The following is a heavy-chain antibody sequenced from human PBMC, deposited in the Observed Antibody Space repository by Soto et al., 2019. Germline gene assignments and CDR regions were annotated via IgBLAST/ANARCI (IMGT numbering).Heavy chain of an antibody. CDR1: GYSFTSYW. Sequence: PGESLKISCKGSGYSFTSYWISWVRQMPGKGLEWMGRIDPSDSYTNYSPSFQGHVTISADKSISTAYLQWSSLKASDTAMYYCARRSIAAAGTNYYDGMDVWGQGTTVTVSS. D-gene: IGHD6-13*01. CDR2: IDPSDSYT. J-gene: IGHJ6*02. CDR3: ARRSIAAAGTNYYDGMDV. V-gene: IGHV5-10-1*01.